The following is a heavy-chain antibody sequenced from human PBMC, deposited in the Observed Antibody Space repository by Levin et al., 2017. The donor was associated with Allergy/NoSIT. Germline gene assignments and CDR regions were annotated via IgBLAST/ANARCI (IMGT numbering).Heavy chain of an antibody. CDR2: IYPSDSDT. V-gene: IGHV5-51*01. Sequence: VASVKVSCKGSGYSFTTYWIGWVRQMPGKGLELMGIIYPSDSDTRYSPSFQGQVTISADKSISTAYLQWSSLKASDTAMYYCARRRNYYYAMDVWGQGTTVTVSS. CDR3: ARRRNYYYAMDV. J-gene: IGHJ6*02. CDR1: GYSFTTYW.